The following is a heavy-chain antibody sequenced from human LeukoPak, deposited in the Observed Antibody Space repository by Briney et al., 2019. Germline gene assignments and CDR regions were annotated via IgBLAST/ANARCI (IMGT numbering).Heavy chain of an antibody. CDR1: GGSISSYY. CDR3: ARGLAHNY. CDR2: INHSGST. V-gene: IGHV4-34*01. Sequence: SGTLSLTCTVSGGSISSYYWSWIRQPPGKGLEWIGEINHSGSTNYNPSLKSRVTISVDTSKNQFSLKLSSVTAADTAVYYCARGLAHNYWGQGTLVTVSS. D-gene: IGHD2-21*01. J-gene: IGHJ4*02.